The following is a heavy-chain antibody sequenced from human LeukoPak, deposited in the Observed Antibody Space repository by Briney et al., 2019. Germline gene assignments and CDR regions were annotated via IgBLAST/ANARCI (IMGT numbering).Heavy chain of an antibody. D-gene: IGHD3-10*01. J-gene: IGHJ4*02. CDR1: GYTFSDYA. CDR2: VNPNTGGT. Sequence: ASVKVSCKASGYTFSDYAIHWVRQAPGQGLEWMGWVNPNTGGTSYAQKFQGRVTMTRDTSISTAYMELRSLRSDDTAVYYCARAKQYYYGSGSYFDYWGQGTLVTVSS. V-gene: IGHV1-2*02. CDR3: ARAKQYYYGSGSYFDY.